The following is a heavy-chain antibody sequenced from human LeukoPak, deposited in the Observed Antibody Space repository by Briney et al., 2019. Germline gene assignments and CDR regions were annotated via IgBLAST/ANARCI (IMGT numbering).Heavy chain of an antibody. D-gene: IGHD6-13*01. CDR2: IYYSGST. CDR1: GASISDYY. J-gene: IGHJ4*02. V-gene: IGHV4-59*13. Sequence: SETLSLTCTVSGASISDYYWNWIRQPPGKGLEWIGYIYYSGSTNHNPSLKSRVTISVDTSKNQFSPKLSSVTAADTAVYYCARAKAAAGIDYFDYWGQGTLVTVSS. CDR3: ARAKAAAGIDYFDY.